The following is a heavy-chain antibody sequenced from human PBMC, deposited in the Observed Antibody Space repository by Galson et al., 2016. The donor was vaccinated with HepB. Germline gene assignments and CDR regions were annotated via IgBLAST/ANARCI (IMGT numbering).Heavy chain of an antibody. J-gene: IGHJ4*02. V-gene: IGHV3-23*01. D-gene: IGHD1-26*01. CDR2: ISSSGEPI. CDR3: AKVGFSDLDY. Sequence: LRLSCAASGFTFSSYAMSWVRQSPGEGLEGVPSISSSGEPISYADSVKGRFTISRDNSKNPVSLLMSSLRADDTAIYYCAKVGFSDLDYWGQGTLVTVSS. CDR1: GFTFSSYA.